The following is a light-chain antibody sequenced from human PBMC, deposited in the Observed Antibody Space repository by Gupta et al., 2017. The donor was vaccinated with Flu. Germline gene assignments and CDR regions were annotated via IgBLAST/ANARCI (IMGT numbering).Light chain of an antibody. J-gene: IGKJ1*01. V-gene: IGKV3-15*01. CDR2: DAS. CDR3: QQYNNWPPWT. Sequence: ATLYVSPGERATLSCRASQSINTNLAWYQQKPGQAPRVIIYDASTRDADIPARFVGSGSGTDFTLAISSRQSEDSAVYYCQQYNNWPPWTFGQGTKVEVK. CDR1: QSINTN.